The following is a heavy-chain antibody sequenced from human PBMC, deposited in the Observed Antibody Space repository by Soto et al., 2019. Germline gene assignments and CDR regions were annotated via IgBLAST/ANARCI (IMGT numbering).Heavy chain of an antibody. J-gene: IGHJ4*02. CDR1: GGSISSYY. D-gene: IGHD2-2*01. Sequence: KPSETLSLTCTVSGGSISSYYWSWIRQPPGKGLEWIGYIYYSGSTNYNPSLKSRVTISVDTSKNQFSLKLSSVTAADTAVYYCACLGYCSSTRPGGYWGQGTLVTVSS. CDR2: IYYSGST. V-gene: IGHV4-59*01. CDR3: ACLGYCSSTRPGGY.